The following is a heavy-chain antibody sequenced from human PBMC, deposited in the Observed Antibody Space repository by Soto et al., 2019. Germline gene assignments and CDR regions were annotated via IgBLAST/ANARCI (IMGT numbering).Heavy chain of an antibody. CDR3: ARVSRSGNYFMDY. Sequence: SETLSLTCTVSDSSISSDYYWGWIRQPPGKGLEWIGNIYRSGSTYYSPSLKSRVTISVDTSKNQFSLKVTSVTAADTAMYYCARVSRSGNYFMDYWGQGTLVTV. CDR2: IYRSGST. J-gene: IGHJ4*02. V-gene: IGHV4-38-2*02. CDR1: DSSISSDYY. D-gene: IGHD1-26*01.